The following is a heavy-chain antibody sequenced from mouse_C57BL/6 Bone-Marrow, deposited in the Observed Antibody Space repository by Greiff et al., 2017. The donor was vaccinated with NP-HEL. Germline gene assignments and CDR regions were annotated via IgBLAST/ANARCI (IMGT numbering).Heavy chain of an antibody. V-gene: IGHV14-4*01. Sequence: LKESGAELVRPGASVKLSCTASGFNIKDDYMHWVKQRPEQGLEWIGWIDPENGDTEYASKFQGKATITADTSSNTAYLQLSSLTSEDTAVYYCTRLLFDYWGQGTTLTVSS. D-gene: IGHD2-10*01. J-gene: IGHJ2*01. CDR3: TRLLFDY. CDR2: IDPENGDT. CDR1: GFNIKDDY.